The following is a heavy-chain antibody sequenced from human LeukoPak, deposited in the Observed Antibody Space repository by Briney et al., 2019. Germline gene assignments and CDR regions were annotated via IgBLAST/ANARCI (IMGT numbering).Heavy chain of an antibody. V-gene: IGHV3-13*01. D-gene: IGHD6-25*01. CDR1: GFTFSSYD. CDR3: ARRSAAKDAFDI. CDR2: IGTAGDT. J-gene: IGHJ3*02. Sequence: GGSLRLSCAASGFTFSSYDMHWVRQATGKGLEWVSAIGTAGDTYYPGSVKGRFTISRENAKNSLYLQMNSLRAEDTAVYYCARRSAAKDAFDIWGQGTMVTVSS.